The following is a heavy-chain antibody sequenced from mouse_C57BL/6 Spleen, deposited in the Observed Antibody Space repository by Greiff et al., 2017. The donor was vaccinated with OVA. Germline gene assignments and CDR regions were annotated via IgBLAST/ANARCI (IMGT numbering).Heavy chain of an antibody. CDR2: INPGSGGT. CDR3: ARSPIYYYGSSRFDY. J-gene: IGHJ2*01. Sequence: VQLQQSGAELVRPGTSVKVSCKASGYAFTNYLIEWVKQRPGQGLEWIGVINPGSGGTNYNEKFKGKATLTADKSSSTSYMQLSSLTSEDSAVYFCARSPIYYYGSSRFDYWGQGTTRTVSS. D-gene: IGHD1-1*01. V-gene: IGHV1-54*01. CDR1: GYAFTNYL.